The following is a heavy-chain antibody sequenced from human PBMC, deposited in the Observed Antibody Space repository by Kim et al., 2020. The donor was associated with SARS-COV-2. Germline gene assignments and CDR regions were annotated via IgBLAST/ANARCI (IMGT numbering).Heavy chain of an antibody. D-gene: IGHD2-15*01. Sequence: GGSLRLSCAASGFTFSSYSMNWVRQAPGKGLEWVSYISSSSSTIYYADSVKGRFTISRDNAKNSLYLQMNSLRAEDTAVYYCAREEPCSGGSCYSWYSGSYHRGYFDYWGQGTLVTVSS. CDR3: AREEPCSGGSCYSWYSGSYHRGYFDY. CDR1: GFTFSSYS. J-gene: IGHJ4*02. CDR2: ISSSSSTI. V-gene: IGHV3-48*04.